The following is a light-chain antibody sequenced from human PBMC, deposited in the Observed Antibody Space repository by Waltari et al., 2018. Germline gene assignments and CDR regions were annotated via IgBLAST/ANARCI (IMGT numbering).Light chain of an antibody. Sequence: QSALTQPPSASGSPGQSVTISCTGTSSYVGGYNFVSWYQHHPGKAHKLMIHEVTKRPSGVPDRFSGSKSGNTASLTVSGLRAEDDADYYCSSYVGNYYAFGTGTKVTVL. J-gene: IGLJ1*01. V-gene: IGLV2-8*01. CDR3: SSYVGNYYA. CDR1: SSYVGGYNF. CDR2: EVT.